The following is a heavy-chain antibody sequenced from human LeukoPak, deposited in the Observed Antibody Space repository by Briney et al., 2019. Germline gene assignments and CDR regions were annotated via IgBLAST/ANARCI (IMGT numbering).Heavy chain of an antibody. CDR3: ARDYYGDYMDWFDP. V-gene: IGHV3-48*04. D-gene: IGHD4-17*01. Sequence: PGGSLRLSCAASGFTFSSYSMNWVRQAPGKGLEWVSYISSSSSTIYYADSVKGRFTISRDNAKNSLYLQMNSLRAEDTAVYYCARDYYGDYMDWFDPWGQGTLVTVSS. CDR2: ISSSSSTI. CDR1: GFTFSSYS. J-gene: IGHJ5*02.